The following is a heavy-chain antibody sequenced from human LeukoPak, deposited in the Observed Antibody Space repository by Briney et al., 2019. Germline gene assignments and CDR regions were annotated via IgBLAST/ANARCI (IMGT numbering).Heavy chain of an antibody. CDR3: ARSPPPMFSDYVDYFDY. Sequence: SQTLSLTCAVSGGSISSGGYSWSWIRQPPGKGLEWIGYIYHSGSTYYNPSLKGRVTISVDRSKNQFSLKLSSVTAADTAVYYCARSPPPMFSDYVDYFDYWGQGTLVTVSS. D-gene: IGHD5-12*01. CDR1: GGSISSGGYS. V-gene: IGHV4-30-2*01. CDR2: IYHSGST. J-gene: IGHJ4*02.